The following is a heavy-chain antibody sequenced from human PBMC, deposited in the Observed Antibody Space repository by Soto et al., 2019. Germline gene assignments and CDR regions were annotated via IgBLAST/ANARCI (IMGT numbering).Heavy chain of an antibody. CDR2: ISPEGSEK. Sequence: EVQLVESGGGLVQPGGSLRLSCAVSGFIFSDYWMTWVRQAPGKGLEWVATISPEGSEKYYVDSLKGRFTISRDNAKNSLYLQMIRRRAEDTALYYCARARIDYWGRGTLITVSS. J-gene: IGHJ4*02. CDR3: ARARIDY. V-gene: IGHV3-7*03. CDR1: GFIFSDYW.